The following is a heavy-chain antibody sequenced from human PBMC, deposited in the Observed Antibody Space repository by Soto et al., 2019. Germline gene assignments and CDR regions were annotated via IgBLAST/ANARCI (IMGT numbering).Heavy chain of an antibody. CDR1: GYTFTSYG. CDR2: ISAYNGNT. CDR3: ARDNGRRGDFWSGYPNYGMDV. Sequence: AASVKVSCKASGYTFTSYGISWVRQAPGQGLEWMGWISAYNGNTNYAQKLQGRVTMTTDTSTSTAYMELRSLRSDDTAVYYCARDNGRRGDFWSGYPNYGMDVWGQGTPVTVSS. D-gene: IGHD3-3*01. V-gene: IGHV1-18*04. J-gene: IGHJ6*02.